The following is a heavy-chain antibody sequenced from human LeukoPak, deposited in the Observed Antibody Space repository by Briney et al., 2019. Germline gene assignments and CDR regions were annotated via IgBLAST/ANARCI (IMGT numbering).Heavy chain of an antibody. CDR3: VRDQQWESPHYFDF. D-gene: IGHD1-26*01. V-gene: IGHV3-48*01. CDR1: GFSFDNYG. J-gene: IGHJ4*02. CDR2: FSSRKNIV. Sequence: GGSLRLSCVTSGFSFDNYGMSWVRRAPGKGLEWITYFSSRKNIVNYADSVKGRFTISRDKAKTSLYLQMNSLRAEDTAVYYCVRDQQWESPHYFDFWGQGTPVTVSS.